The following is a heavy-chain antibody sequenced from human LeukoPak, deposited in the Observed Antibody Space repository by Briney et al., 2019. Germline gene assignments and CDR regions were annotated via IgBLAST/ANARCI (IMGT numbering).Heavy chain of an antibody. J-gene: IGHJ4*02. V-gene: IGHV3-64*01. CDR3: ARGYGSSWSFDY. Sequence: GGSLRLSCAAFGFTFSSYAMHWVRQAPGKGLEYVSAISSNGGSTYYANSVKGRFTISRDNSKNTLYLQMGSLRAEDMAVYYCARGYGSSWSFDYWGQGTLVTVSS. CDR1: GFTFSSYA. D-gene: IGHD6-13*01. CDR2: ISSNGGST.